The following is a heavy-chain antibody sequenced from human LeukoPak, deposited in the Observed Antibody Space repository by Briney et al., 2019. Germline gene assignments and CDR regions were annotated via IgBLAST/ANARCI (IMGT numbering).Heavy chain of an antibody. CDR2: IYSGGST. J-gene: IGHJ4*02. Sequence: HPGGSLRLSCAASGFTVSSNYLSWVRQAPVKGLEWVSVIYSGGSTYYADSVKGRFTISRDNSKNTLYLQMNSLRAEDTAVYYCAKDGITGTTGIMAYWGQGTLVTVSS. CDR3: AKDGITGTTGIMAY. V-gene: IGHV3-53*05. CDR1: GFTVSSNY. D-gene: IGHD1-20*01.